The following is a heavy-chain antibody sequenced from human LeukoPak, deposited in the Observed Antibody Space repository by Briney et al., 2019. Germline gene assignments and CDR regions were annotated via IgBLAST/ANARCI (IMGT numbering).Heavy chain of an antibody. D-gene: IGHD1-1*01. J-gene: IGHJ5*02. V-gene: IGHV4-38-2*01. Sequence: PSETLSLTCVVSGYAISNDYYWGWIRQPPGKGLEWIGNIYHSGGSYYHPSLKSRVTILVDTSKNQFSLKLSSVTAADTAVHYCAKAVTTGIHHWFDPWGQGNLVTVSS. CDR3: AKAVTTGIHHWFDP. CDR2: IYHSGGS. CDR1: GYAISNDYY.